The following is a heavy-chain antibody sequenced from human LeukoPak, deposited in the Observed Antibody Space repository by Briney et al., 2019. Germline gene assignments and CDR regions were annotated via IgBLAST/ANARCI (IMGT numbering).Heavy chain of an antibody. CDR2: ISGSDRAI. J-gene: IGHJ5*02. D-gene: IGHD3-10*01. CDR3: ARSYGSGNFYNAWFDP. Sequence: PGGSLRLSCAASGFTFSDFYINWIRQAPGKGLEWVSYISGSDRAIYYADSVKGRFTISRDNAKNSVYLQMNSLRAEDTAVYYCARSYGSGNFYNAWFDPWGQGTLVTVSS. V-gene: IGHV3-11*01. CDR1: GFTFSDFY.